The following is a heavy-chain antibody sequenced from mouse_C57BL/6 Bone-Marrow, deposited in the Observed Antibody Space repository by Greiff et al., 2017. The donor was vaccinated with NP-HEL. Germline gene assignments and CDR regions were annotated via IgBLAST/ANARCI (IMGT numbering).Heavy chain of an antibody. V-gene: IGHV1-81*01. J-gene: IGHJ3*01. CDR2: IYPRSGNT. D-gene: IGHD2-5*01. CDR3: ARRCRSKPLAF. Sequence: VKLMESGAELARPGASVKLSCKASGYTFTSYCISWVKQSTGQGLEWIGEIYPRSGNTYYNEKFKGKATLTADKSSSTAYMELRSLTSEDSAVYFCARRCRSKPLAFSGQGTRVTVTA. CDR1: GYTFTSYC.